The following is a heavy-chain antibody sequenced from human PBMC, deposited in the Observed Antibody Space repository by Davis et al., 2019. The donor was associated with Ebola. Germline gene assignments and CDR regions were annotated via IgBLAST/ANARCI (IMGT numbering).Heavy chain of an antibody. D-gene: IGHD2-2*01. CDR2: INPSGGST. Sequence: AASVKVSCKASGYTFTSYYMHWVRQAPGQGLEWMGIINPSGGSTSYAQKFQGRVTMTRDTSTSTVYMELSSLRAEDTAVYYCAKDRCSSRRCQDFYYGMDVWGQGTTVTVSS. CDR1: GYTFTSYY. CDR3: AKDRCSSRRCQDFYYGMDV. J-gene: IGHJ6*02. V-gene: IGHV1-46*01.